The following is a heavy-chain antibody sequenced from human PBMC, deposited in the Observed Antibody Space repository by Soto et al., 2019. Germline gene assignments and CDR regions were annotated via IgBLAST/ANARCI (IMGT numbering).Heavy chain of an antibody. V-gene: IGHV3-33*01. D-gene: IGHD6-19*01. Sequence: QVQLVESGGGVVQPGRSLRLSCAASGFTFSSYGMHWVRQAPGKGLEWVAVIWYDGSNKYYADSVKGRFTISRDNSKNTLYLQMNSLRAEDTAVYYCARASHPVAVADTFDYWGQGTLVTVSS. CDR3: ARASHPVAVADTFDY. CDR2: IWYDGSNK. CDR1: GFTFSSYG. J-gene: IGHJ4*02.